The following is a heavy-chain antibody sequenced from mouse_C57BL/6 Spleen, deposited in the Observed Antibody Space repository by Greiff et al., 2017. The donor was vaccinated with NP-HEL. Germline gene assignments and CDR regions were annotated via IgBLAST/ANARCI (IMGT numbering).Heavy chain of an antibody. V-gene: IGHV3-1*01. J-gene: IGHJ3*01. CDR2: ISYSGST. CDR1: GYSITSGYD. D-gene: IGHD1-1*02. CDR3: ARGGGGWFGD. Sequence: EVKLMESGPGMVKPSQSLSLTCTVTGYSITSGYDWHWIRHFPGNKLEWMGYISYSGSTNYNPSLKSRISITHDTSKHPFFLKLNSVTTEDTATYYCARGGGGWFGDWGQGTLVTVSA.